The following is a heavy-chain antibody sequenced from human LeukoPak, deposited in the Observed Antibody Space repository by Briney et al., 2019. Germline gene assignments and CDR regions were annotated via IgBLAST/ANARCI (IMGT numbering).Heavy chain of an antibody. CDR2: IIPNSGDT. CDR1: GYTFTGYY. J-gene: IGHJ3*02. V-gene: IGHV1-2*02. CDR3: AREGQLSGSYFPGAFDI. Sequence: ASVKVSCKASGYTFTGYYMHWVRQAPGQGLEWMGWIIPNSGDTNYAQKFQGRVTMTRDTSISTAYMELSRLRSDDTAVYYCAREGQLSGSYFPGAFDIWGRGTMVTVSS. D-gene: IGHD1-26*01.